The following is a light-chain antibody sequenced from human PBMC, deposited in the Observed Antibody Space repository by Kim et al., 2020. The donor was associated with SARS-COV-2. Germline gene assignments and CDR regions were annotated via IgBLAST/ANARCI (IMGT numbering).Light chain of an antibody. V-gene: IGLV2-14*03. CDR1: TSDVGAYDS. CDR3: SSYSTSSTSVL. CDR2: YVF. J-gene: IGLJ2*01. Sequence: ITTSSPATTSDVGAYDSVSSYQQHPRIAPNLMIYYVFYPPAAVSSLFSGSASGNTASLTISALHAEDEADYYCSSYSTSSTSVLFGGGTKLTVL.